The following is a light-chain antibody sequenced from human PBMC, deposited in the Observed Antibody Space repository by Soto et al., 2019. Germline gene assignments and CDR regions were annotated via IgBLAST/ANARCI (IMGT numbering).Light chain of an antibody. CDR3: SSYAGRDIWV. J-gene: IGLJ3*02. Sequence: QSALTQPPSASGSRGQSVTISCTGTSVDINYVSWFQQHPGKAPKLIICEVTKRPSGVPDRFSGSKSGNTASLTVSGLQDDDEADYYCSSYAGRDIWVFSGGTKVTVL. V-gene: IGLV2-8*01. CDR1: SVDINY. CDR2: EVT.